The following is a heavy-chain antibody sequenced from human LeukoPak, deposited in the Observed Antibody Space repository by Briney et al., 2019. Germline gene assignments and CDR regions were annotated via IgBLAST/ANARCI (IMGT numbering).Heavy chain of an antibody. CDR3: ARDPPNDGDPHYFDY. CDR1: GGSISSYS. V-gene: IGHV4-4*07. D-gene: IGHD4-17*01. Sequence: SETLSLTCTVSGGSISSYSWSWIRQPAGKGLEWIGRIYTSGSTNYNPSLKSRVTMSVDTSKNQFSLKLSSVTAADTAVYYCARDPPNDGDPHYFDYWGQGTLVTVSS. CDR2: IYTSGST. J-gene: IGHJ4*02.